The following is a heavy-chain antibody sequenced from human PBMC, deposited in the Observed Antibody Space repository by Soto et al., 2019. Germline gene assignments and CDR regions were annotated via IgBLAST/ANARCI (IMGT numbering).Heavy chain of an antibody. D-gene: IGHD2-2*01. V-gene: IGHV4-4*07. CDR2: IYTSGGT. CDR3: ARACSSNSCYDDFDY. CDR1: GGSISSYY. Sequence: QVQLQESGPGLLKPSETLSLTCTVSGGSISSYYWSWIRQPAGKGLEWIGRIYTSGGTNYNPSLTSRATMSVDTSKNQFSLKLSSVTAEDTAVYYCARACSSNSCYDDFDYWGQGTLVTVSS. J-gene: IGHJ4*02.